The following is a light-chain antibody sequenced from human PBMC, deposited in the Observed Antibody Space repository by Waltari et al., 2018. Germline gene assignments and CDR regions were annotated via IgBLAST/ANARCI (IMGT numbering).Light chain of an antibody. CDR3: QQYYSTPNT. V-gene: IGKV4-1*01. CDR2: WAS. J-gene: IGKJ2*01. Sequence: DIVMTQSPDSLGVSLGERAPITCKSSQSVLHTNNKDYLAWYQQKPGQPPKLLIYWASTREFGVPDRFSGSGSGTSFTLTISSLQAEDVAVYYCQQYYSTPNTFGQGTKLEIK. CDR1: QSVLHTNNKDY.